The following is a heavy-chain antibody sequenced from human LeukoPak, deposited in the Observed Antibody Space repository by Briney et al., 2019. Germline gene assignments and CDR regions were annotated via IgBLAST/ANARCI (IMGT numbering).Heavy chain of an antibody. Sequence: GGSLRLSCAASGFTFSSYGMHWVRQAPGKGLEWVAVIWYDGSNKYYAESVKGRFTISRDNSKNTLYLQMNSLRAEDTAVYYCAKDRELGYMDVWGKGTTVTVSS. CDR3: AKDRELGYMDV. D-gene: IGHD1-26*01. V-gene: IGHV3-30*02. CDR2: IWYDGSNK. CDR1: GFTFSSYG. J-gene: IGHJ6*03.